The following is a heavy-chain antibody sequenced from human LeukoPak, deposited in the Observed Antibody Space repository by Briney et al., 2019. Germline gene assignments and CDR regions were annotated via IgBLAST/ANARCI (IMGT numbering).Heavy chain of an antibody. CDR1: GYDFTTYW. CDR2: IYPDDSDT. D-gene: IGHD1-26*01. J-gene: IGHJ4*02. V-gene: IGHV5-51*01. CDR3: SYGVIEGAFDY. Sequence: GESLKISCKGSGYDFTTYWIAWVRQVPGKGLEWMGIIYPDDSDTIYSPSFQGQVTISADASISTAYLQWSSLKASDTAMYYCSYGVIEGAFDYWGQGTQVTVSS.